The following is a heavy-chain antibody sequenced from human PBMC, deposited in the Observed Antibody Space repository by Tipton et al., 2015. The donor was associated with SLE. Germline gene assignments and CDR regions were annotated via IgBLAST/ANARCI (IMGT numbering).Heavy chain of an antibody. D-gene: IGHD6-19*01. CDR3: ARGRSINSSGWYIVTPDVGY. CDR2: ISSSGSTI. Sequence: SLRLSCAASGFTFSDYYMSWIRQAPGKGLEWVSYISSSGSTIYYADSEKGRFTISRDNAKNSLYLQMNSLRAEDTAVYYCARGRSINSSGWYIVTPDVGYWGQGTLVTVSS. J-gene: IGHJ4*02. CDR1: GFTFSDYY. V-gene: IGHV3-11*04.